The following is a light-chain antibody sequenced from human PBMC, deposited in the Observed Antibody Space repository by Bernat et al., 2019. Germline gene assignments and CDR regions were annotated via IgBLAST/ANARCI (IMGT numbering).Light chain of an antibody. CDR1: ALSKQH. CDR2: RDT. CDR3: QSGAITGTHGV. Sequence: SYELRQPPSVSVSPGQTAKITCSGDALSKQHGYWYQQKPGQAPILLVFRDTERPSGIPERFSGSSSGTTVTLTITGVQADDEADHYCQSGAITGTHGVFGGGTKLTVL. J-gene: IGLJ3*02. V-gene: IGLV3-25*03.